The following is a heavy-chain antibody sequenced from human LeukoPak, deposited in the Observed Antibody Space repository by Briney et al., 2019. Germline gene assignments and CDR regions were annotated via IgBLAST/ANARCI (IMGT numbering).Heavy chain of an antibody. CDR3: AKSSSGSYYNLIDY. CDR1: GFTFSSYA. J-gene: IGHJ4*02. D-gene: IGHD3-10*01. CDR2: ISGSGGST. V-gene: IGHV3-23*01. Sequence: SGGSLRLSCAASGFTFSSYAMSWVRQAPGKGLEWVSAISGSGGSTYYADSVKGRFTISRDKSKNTLYLQMNSLRAEDTAVYYCAKSSSGSYYNLIDYWGQGTLVTVSS.